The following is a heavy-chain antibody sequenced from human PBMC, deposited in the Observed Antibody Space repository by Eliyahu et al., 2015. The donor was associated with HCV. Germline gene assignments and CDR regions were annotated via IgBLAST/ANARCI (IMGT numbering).Heavy chain of an antibody. D-gene: IGHD2-15*01. V-gene: IGHV3-30*02. Sequence: QVQLVESGGGVVQTGGSXRLSXAASGFPFTXRPMYWVRLVPGKGLQWVAFIHSDERDTRYCESVKGRFTISRDNSKNTLYLQMNSLRAEDTATYYCAKDIAYAMNVWGQGTTVTVSS. CDR3: AKDIAYAMNV. CDR2: IHSDERDT. J-gene: IGHJ6*02. CDR1: GFPFTXRP.